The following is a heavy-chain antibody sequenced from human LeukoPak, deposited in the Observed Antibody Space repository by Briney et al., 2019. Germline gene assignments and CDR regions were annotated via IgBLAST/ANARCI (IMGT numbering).Heavy chain of an antibody. CDR1: GYSISSGYY. D-gene: IGHD2-2*01. V-gene: IGHV4-38-2*01. CDR2: IYDSGST. Sequence: SETLSLTCAVSGYSISSGYYWGWIRQPPGEGMEWIGSIYDSGSTYYNPSLKSRVTISVDTSKNQFSLKLSSVTAADTAVYYCARQGIHCSSTSCYGDWFDPWGQGTLVTVSS. CDR3: ARQGIHCSSTSCYGDWFDP. J-gene: IGHJ5*02.